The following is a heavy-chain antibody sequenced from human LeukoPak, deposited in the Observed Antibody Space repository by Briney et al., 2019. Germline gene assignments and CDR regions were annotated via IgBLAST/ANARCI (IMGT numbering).Heavy chain of an antibody. J-gene: IGHJ4*02. CDR1: GFTFSTYE. CDR2: MSSSGKTI. Sequence: PGGSLRLSCAASGFTFSTYEMNWVRQAPGKGLEWVSYMSSSGKTIYYADSVKGRFTISRDNAKNSLHLEMNSLRAEDTAVYYCARDRTLDYWGQGTLVTVSS. CDR3: ARDRTLDY. V-gene: IGHV3-48*03.